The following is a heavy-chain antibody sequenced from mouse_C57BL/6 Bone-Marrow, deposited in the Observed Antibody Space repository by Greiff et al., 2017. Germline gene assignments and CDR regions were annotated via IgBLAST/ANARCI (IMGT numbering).Heavy chain of an antibody. CDR2: IRNKANGYTT. Sequence: EVQLVESGGGLVQPGGSLSLSCAASGFTFTDYYMSWVRQPPGKALEWLGFIRNKANGYTTEYSASVKGRFTISRANSQSILYLQMNALRAEDSATYYCARYPVAMDYWGQGTSVTVSS. V-gene: IGHV7-3*01. CDR3: ARYPVAMDY. CDR1: GFTFTDYY. J-gene: IGHJ4*01.